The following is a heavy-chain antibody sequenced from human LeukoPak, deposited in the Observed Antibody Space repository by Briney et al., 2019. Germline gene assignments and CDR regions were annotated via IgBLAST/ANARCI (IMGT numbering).Heavy chain of an antibody. V-gene: IGHV4-34*01. J-gene: IGHJ4*02. CDR2: INHSGST. CDR1: GGPFSGYY. CDR3: AGGGYDYVWSPLNGFGY. Sequence: SETLSLTCAVYGGPFSGYYWSWIRQPPGKGLEWIGEINHSGSTNYNPSLKRRVTISVDKSKNQFSLKLSSVTAADTAVYYCAGGGYDYVWSPLNGFGYWGQGTPVTVSS. D-gene: IGHD3-16*01.